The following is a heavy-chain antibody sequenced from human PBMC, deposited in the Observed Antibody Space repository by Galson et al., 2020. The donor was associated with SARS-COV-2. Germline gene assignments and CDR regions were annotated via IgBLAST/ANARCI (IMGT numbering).Heavy chain of an antibody. J-gene: IGHJ4*02. Sequence: TGGSLRLSCAASGFTFSSYAMHWVRQAPGKGLEWVAVISYDGSNKYYADSVKGQFTISRDNSKNTLYLQMNSLRAEDTAVYYCARDADFWSGYYLDYWGQGTLVTVSS. D-gene: IGHD3-3*01. V-gene: IGHV3-30-3*01. CDR1: GFTFSSYA. CDR2: ISYDGSNK. CDR3: ARDADFWSGYYLDY.